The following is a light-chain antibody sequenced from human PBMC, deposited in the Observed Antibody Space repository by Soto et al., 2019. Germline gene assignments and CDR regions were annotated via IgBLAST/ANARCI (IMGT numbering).Light chain of an antibody. CDR2: LGS. V-gene: IGKV2-28*01. CDR3: MQALQTPWT. Sequence: DIVMTQSPLSLPVTPGEPASSSCRSGQSLLHTNGYTYLDWYLQKPGQSPQLLIDLGSARASGVPDRFSGSGSGTDFTLKISRVEAEDVGVYYCMQALQTPWTFGQGTKLEIK. J-gene: IGKJ2*02. CDR1: QSLLHTNGYTY.